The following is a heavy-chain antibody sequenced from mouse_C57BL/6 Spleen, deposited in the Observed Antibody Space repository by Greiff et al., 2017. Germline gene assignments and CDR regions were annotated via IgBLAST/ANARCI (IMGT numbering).Heavy chain of an antibody. CDR2: IHPNSGST. J-gene: IGHJ2*01. Sequence: QVQLQQPGAELVKPEASVKLSCKASGYTFTSYWMHWVKQRPGQGLEWIGMIHPNSGSTNYNEKFKSKATLTVDKSSSTAYMQLSSLTSEHSAVYYCAGRVIYYYGPYYFDYWGQGTTLTVSS. V-gene: IGHV1-64*01. CDR1: GYTFTSYW. D-gene: IGHD1-1*01. CDR3: AGRVIYYYGPYYFDY.